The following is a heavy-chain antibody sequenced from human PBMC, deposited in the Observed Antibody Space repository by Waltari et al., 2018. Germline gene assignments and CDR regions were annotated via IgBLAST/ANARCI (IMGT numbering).Heavy chain of an antibody. D-gene: IGHD3-22*01. V-gene: IGHV3-23*01. CDR2: ISGYGDKT. CDR3: AKAHFYDNSGYMEN. J-gene: IGHJ4*02. Sequence: EVQVLASGGGLVKPGGSLRLACTASGSIFNNHAINWVRQAPGKGLEWVSGISGYGDKTYYADSVRGRFTLSRDNSRNTLSLQMNSLRAEDTAVYYCAKAHFYDNSGYMENWGQGTLVTVSS. CDR1: GSIFNNHA.